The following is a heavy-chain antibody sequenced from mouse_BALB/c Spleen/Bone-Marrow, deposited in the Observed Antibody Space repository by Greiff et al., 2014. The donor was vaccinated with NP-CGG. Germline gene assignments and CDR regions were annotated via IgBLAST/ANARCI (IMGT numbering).Heavy chain of an antibody. D-gene: IGHD2-2*01. Sequence: VHVKQSGPELVKPGASVKISCKASGYSFTGYFMNWVKQSHGKSLEWIGRINPYNGDTFYNQKFKGKATLTVDKSSSTAHMELLSLTSEDSAVYYRGRSYGYDDWFAYWGQGTLVTVSA. J-gene: IGHJ3*01. V-gene: IGHV1-37*01. CDR2: INPYNGDT. CDR3: GRSYGYDDWFAY. CDR1: GYSFTGYF.